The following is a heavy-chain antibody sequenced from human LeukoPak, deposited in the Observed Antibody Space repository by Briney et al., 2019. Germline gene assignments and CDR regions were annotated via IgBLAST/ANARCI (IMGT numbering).Heavy chain of an antibody. V-gene: IGHV1-8*01. CDR1: GYTFTSYD. D-gene: IGHD6-13*01. CDR3: ARGIAAGVDY. J-gene: IGHJ4*02. CDR2: MSPNSGGT. Sequence: ASVKVSCKASGYTFTSYDINWVRQATGQGPEWMGWMSPNSGGTGYAPKFQDRVTMTGDTSISTAYMELSSVTSEDTAVYYCARGIAAGVDYWGQGTLVTVSS.